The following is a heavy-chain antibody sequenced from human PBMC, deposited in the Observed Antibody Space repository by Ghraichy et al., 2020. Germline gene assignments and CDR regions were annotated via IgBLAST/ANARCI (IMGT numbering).Heavy chain of an antibody. CDR1: GFTFSDYA. Sequence: GESLNISCAASGFTFSDYAMSWVRQAPGKGLEWVSDISGNGGSTYNADSVKGRFTISRDNSKNTLYLQMNSLRAEDTAVYYCAKDGCFSPSCTERFDSWGQGTLVTVSS. CDR2: ISGNGGST. V-gene: IGHV3-23*01. CDR3: AKDGCFSPSCTERFDS. J-gene: IGHJ4*02. D-gene: IGHD1-1*01.